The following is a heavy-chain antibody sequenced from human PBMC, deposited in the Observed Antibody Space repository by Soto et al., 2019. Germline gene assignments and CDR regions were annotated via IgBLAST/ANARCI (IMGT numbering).Heavy chain of an antibody. CDR2: ISASNGNT. J-gene: IGHJ4*02. CDR3: ARDEKKSCSGGGGCYYFDC. Sequence: QVQLVQSGAEVKKPGASVKVSCKASGYTFTRYGISWVRQAPGQGLEWMGWISASNGNTNSARDMQDRITMTTDASTSTAYMELRTLRSDDTAIYYCARDEKKSCSGGGGCYYFDCWGQGTLVTVSS. D-gene: IGHD2-15*01. V-gene: IGHV1-18*01. CDR1: GYTFTRYG.